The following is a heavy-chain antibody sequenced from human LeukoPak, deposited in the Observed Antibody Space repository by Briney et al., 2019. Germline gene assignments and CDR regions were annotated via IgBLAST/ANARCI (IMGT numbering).Heavy chain of an antibody. Sequence: ASVKVSCKASGYTFTSYDINWVRQATGQGLEWMGWMNPNSGNTGYAQKFQGRVTMTRNTSISTAYMELSSLRSEDTAVYYCPRGSPPNYYGSGSYLLGFDPWGQGTLVTVSS. J-gene: IGHJ5*02. D-gene: IGHD3-10*01. CDR2: MNPNSGNT. V-gene: IGHV1-8*01. CDR3: PRGSPPNYYGSGSYLLGFDP. CDR1: GYTFTSYD.